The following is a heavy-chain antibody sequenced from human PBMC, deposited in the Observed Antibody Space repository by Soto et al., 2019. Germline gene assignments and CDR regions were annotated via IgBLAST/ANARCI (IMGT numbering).Heavy chain of an antibody. D-gene: IGHD1-1*01. CDR3: ARQEPVPKDYFDY. J-gene: IGHJ4*02. CDR2: IYYSGST. Sequence: PSETLSLTCTVSGGSISSSSYYWGWIRQPPGKGLEWIGSIYYSGSTYYNPSLKSRVTISVDTSKNQFSLKLSSVTAADTAVYYCARQEPVPKDYFDYWGQGTLVTVS. CDR1: GGSISSSSYY. V-gene: IGHV4-39*01.